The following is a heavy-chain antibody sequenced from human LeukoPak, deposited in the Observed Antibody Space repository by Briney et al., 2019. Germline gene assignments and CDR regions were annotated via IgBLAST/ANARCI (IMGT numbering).Heavy chain of an antibody. Sequence: GGSLRLSCAASGFTFSSYSMNWVRQAPGKGLEWVSSISSSSSYIYYADSVKGRFTISRDNAKNSLYLQMNSLRAEDTAVYYCARSGDNYYDRYYFDYWSQGTLVTVSS. D-gene: IGHD3-22*01. V-gene: IGHV3-21*01. CDR1: GFTFSSYS. CDR3: ARSGDNYYDRYYFDY. J-gene: IGHJ4*02. CDR2: ISSSSSYI.